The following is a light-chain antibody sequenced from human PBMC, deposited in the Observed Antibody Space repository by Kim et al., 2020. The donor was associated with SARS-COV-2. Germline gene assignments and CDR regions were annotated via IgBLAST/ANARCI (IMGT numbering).Light chain of an antibody. J-gene: IGLJ2*01. CDR1: VLAKKY. V-gene: IGLV3-27*01. CDR2: KDS. CDR3: YSAADKNHVV. Sequence: SYELTQPSSVSVSPGQTARITCSGDVLAKKYARWFQQKPGQAPVLVIYKDSERPSGIPERFSGSSSGTTVTLTISGAQVEDEADYYCYSAADKNHVVFGGGTQLTVL.